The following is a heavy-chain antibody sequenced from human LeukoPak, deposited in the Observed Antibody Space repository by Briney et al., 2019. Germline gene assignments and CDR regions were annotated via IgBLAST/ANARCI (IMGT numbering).Heavy chain of an antibody. Sequence: SETLSLTCTVSGGSISSYYWSWIRQPPGKGLEWIGYIYHSGSTNYNPSLKSRVTISLDTSSNNFFLKMTSVSASDTAVYYCARRVGWPTTTYYYMDVWGKGTTVTIS. J-gene: IGHJ6*03. CDR1: GGSISSYY. CDR3: ARRVGWPTTTYYYMDV. CDR2: IYHSGST. D-gene: IGHD6-19*01. V-gene: IGHV4-59*01.